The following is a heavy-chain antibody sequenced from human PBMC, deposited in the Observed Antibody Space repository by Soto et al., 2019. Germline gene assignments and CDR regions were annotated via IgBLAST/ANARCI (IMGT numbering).Heavy chain of an antibody. CDR2: ISWNSGSI. V-gene: IGHV3-9*01. CDR3: IKAQGSLLN. J-gene: IGHJ4*02. CDR1: GFTFDDYA. Sequence: EVQLVESGGGLVQPGRSLRLSCGASGFTFDDYAMHWVRQTPGKGLEWVSGISWNSGSIGYADSVKGRFTISRDNAKNSLYLQMNSLRPEDTALYYCIKAQGSLLNWGQGTLVTVSS. D-gene: IGHD2-21*01.